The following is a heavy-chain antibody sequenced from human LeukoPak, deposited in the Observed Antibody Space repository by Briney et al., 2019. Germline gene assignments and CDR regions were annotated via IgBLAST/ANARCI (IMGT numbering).Heavy chain of an antibody. D-gene: IGHD1-26*01. CDR3: ARALVGAIDY. Sequence: SETLSLTCTVSGGSISSGSYYWSWIRQPAGKGLEWIGRIYTSGSTNYNPSLKSRVTISVDTSKNQFSLKLSSVTAADTAVYYCARALVGAIDYWGQGTLVTVSS. J-gene: IGHJ4*02. CDR1: GGSISSGSYY. V-gene: IGHV4-61*02. CDR2: IYTSGST.